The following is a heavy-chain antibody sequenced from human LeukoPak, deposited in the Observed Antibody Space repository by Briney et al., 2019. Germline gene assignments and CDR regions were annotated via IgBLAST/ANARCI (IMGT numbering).Heavy chain of an antibody. CDR1: GFTFSSYA. V-gene: IGHV3-30-3*01. CDR3: ARDNIAASGEYYFDY. Sequence: PGRSLRLSCAASGFTFSSYAMHWVRQAPGKGLEWVAVISYDGSNKYYADSVKGRFTISRDNSKNTLYLQMNSLRAEDTAVYYCARDNIAASGEYYFDYWGQGTLVTVSS. J-gene: IGHJ4*02. CDR2: ISYDGSNK. D-gene: IGHD6-13*01.